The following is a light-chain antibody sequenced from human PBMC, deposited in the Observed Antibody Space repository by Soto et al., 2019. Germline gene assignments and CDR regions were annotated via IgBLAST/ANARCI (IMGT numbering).Light chain of an antibody. Sequence: QSALTRPASVSVSPGQSITMSCTGTSSDVGGYNYVSWYQQHPGKAPKLMIYEVSNRPSGVSNRFSGSKSGNTASLTISGLQAEDEADYYCSSYTSSSTYVFGTGTKVTVL. J-gene: IGLJ1*01. CDR2: EVS. V-gene: IGLV2-14*01. CDR1: SSDVGGYNY. CDR3: SSYTSSSTYV.